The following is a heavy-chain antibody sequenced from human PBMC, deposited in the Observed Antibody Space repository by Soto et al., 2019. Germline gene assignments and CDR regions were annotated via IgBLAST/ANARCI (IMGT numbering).Heavy chain of an antibody. J-gene: IGHJ4*02. CDR3: AKDKRGESYYYFDY. CDR2: ISASGGST. CDR1: GFTFTTYA. Sequence: EVQLLESGGGLVQPGGSLRLSCTASGFTFTTYAMSWVRQPPGKGLEWVSGISASGGSTYYADSVKGRFTISRDSSKNTLYLQMSSLSAEDTAIYYCAKDKRGESYYYFDYWGQGALVTVPS. V-gene: IGHV3-23*01. D-gene: IGHD1-26*01.